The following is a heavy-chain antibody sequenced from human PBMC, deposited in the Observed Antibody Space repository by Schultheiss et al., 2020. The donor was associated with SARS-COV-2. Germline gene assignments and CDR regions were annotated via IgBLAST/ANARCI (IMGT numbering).Heavy chain of an antibody. V-gene: IGHV3-43D*03. CDR2: ISWDGGST. CDR1: GFAFRSSA. J-gene: IGHJ4*02. D-gene: IGHD1-7*01. Sequence: GGSLRLSCAASGFAFRSSAMSWVRQAPGKGLEWVSLISWDGGSTYYADSVKGRFTISRDNSKNSLYLQMNSLRAEDTAVYYCAKDITGTTYYFDYWGQGTLVTVSS. CDR3: AKDITGTTYYFDY.